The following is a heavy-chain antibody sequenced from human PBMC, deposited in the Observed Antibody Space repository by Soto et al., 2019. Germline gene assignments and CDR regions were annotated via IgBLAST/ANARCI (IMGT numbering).Heavy chain of an antibody. CDR1: GGPFSSYA. CDR3: ARLFSRPRSPVPAFDY. Sequence: SVKVSCRASGGPFSSYAISWVRQAPGQGLGWMGGIIPIFGTANYAQKFQGRVTITADESTSTAYMELSSLRSEDTAVYYCARLFSRPRSPVPAFDYWGQGTLVTVSS. D-gene: IGHD3-10*02. CDR2: IIPIFGTA. J-gene: IGHJ4*02. V-gene: IGHV1-69*13.